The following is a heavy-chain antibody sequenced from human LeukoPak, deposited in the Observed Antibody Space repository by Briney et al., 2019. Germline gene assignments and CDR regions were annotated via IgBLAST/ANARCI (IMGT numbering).Heavy chain of an antibody. J-gene: IGHJ6*03. D-gene: IGHD3-3*01. V-gene: IGHV3-48*04. Sequence: GGSLRLSCAASGFTFSSYSMNWVRQAPGKGLEWVSYISSSSSTIYYADSVKGRFTISRDNDKNSLYLQMNSLRAEDTAVYYCARDYDFWSGRYYYYYYMDVWGKGTTVTVSS. CDR2: ISSSSSTI. CDR3: ARDYDFWSGRYYYYYYMDV. CDR1: GFTFSSYS.